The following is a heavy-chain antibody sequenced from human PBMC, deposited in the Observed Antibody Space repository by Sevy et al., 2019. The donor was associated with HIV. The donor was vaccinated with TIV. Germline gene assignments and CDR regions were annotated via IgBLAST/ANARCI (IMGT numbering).Heavy chain of an antibody. D-gene: IGHD3-16*02. J-gene: IGHJ1*01. CDR2: ISYDGSNK. Sequence: GGSLRLSCAASGFTFSSYGMHWVRQAPGKGLEWVAVISYDGSNKYYADSVKGRFTISRDNSKNTLYLQMNSLRAEDTAVYYCAKLMDDYIWGSYRSGKGYFQHWGQGTLVTVSS. CDR1: GFTFSSYG. V-gene: IGHV3-30*18. CDR3: AKLMDDYIWGSYRSGKGYFQH.